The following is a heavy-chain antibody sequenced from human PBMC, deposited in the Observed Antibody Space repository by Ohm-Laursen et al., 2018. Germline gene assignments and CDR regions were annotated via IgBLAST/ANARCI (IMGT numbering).Heavy chain of an antibody. V-gene: IGHV4-59*08. J-gene: IGHJ4*02. Sequence: SETLSLTCTVSGAPISTHYWSWIRQPPGKGLEWIGYIYYSGTTNYNPSLKSRVTISLNTSKDQFSLKLSSVTAADTAVYYCARHRGRWYYDRSGHAPHYWGQGTLVTVSS. CDR3: ARHRGRWYYDRSGHAPHY. CDR2: IYYSGTT. D-gene: IGHD3-22*01. CDR1: GAPISTHY.